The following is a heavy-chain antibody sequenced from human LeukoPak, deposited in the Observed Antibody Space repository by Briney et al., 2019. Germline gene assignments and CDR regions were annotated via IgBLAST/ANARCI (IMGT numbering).Heavy chain of an antibody. CDR3: ARREADILTGYSAIDDY. CDR2: ISSSSSYI. CDR1: GFTFSSYS. V-gene: IGHV3-21*01. J-gene: IGHJ4*02. Sequence: GGSLRLSCAVSGFTFSSYSMNWVRQAPGKGLEWVSSISSSSSYIYYADSVKGRFTISRDNAKNSLYLQMNSLRAEDTAVYYCARREADILTGYSAIDDYWGQGTLVTVSS. D-gene: IGHD3-9*01.